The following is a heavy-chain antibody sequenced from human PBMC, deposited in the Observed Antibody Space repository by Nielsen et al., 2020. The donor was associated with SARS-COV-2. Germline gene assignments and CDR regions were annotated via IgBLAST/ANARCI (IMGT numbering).Heavy chain of an antibody. CDR2: IYYSGGT. D-gene: IGHD4-23*01. CDR1: GCSISSYY. CDR3: ARHVGDTVVNFLHFDY. V-gene: IGHV4-59*08. J-gene: IGHJ4*02. Sequence: GSLRLSCTVSGCSISSYYWSWVRQPPGKGLEWIGYIYYSGGTNYNPSLKSRVTISVDTSKNQFSLKLSSVTAADTAVYYCARHVGDTVVNFLHFDYWGQGTLVTVSS.